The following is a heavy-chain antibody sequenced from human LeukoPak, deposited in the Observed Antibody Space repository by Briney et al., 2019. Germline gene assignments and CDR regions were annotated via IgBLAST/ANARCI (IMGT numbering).Heavy chain of an antibody. D-gene: IGHD3-10*02. CDR2: ISSSGSTI. Sequence: GGSLRLSCAASGLTFSSYEMNWVRQAPGKGLEWVSYISSSGSTIYYADSVKGRFTISRDNAKNSLYLQMNSLRADDTAVYYCAELGITMIGGVWGKGTTVIISS. CDR3: AELGITMIGGV. CDR1: GLTFSSYE. V-gene: IGHV3-48*03. J-gene: IGHJ6*04.